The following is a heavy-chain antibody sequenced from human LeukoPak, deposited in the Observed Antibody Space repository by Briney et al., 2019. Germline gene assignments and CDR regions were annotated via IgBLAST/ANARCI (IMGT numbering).Heavy chain of an antibody. D-gene: IGHD3-10*01. CDR2: IYYSGST. CDR1: AGSISSYY. Sequence: SETLSLTCTVSAGSISSYYWSWIRQPPGKGLEWIGYIYYSGSTNYNPSLKSRVTISVDTSKNQFSLKLSSVTAADTAVYYCARGGQLPFDYWGQGTLVTVSS. CDR3: ARGGQLPFDY. V-gene: IGHV4-59*01. J-gene: IGHJ4*02.